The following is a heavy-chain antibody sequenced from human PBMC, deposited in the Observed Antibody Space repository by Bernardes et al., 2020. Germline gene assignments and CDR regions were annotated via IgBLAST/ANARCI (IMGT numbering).Heavy chain of an antibody. Sequence: ASVKVSCKASGYAFTKYAINWVRQAPGQGLEWIGWINTNTGNSDYAQDFSGRFVFTLDTSVSTAYLEISSLTAGDSAVYYCARYTTTMMTCHSWSQETRVTVSS. J-gene: IGHJ5*01. CDR2: INTNTGNS. CDR1: GYAFTKYA. CDR3: ARYTTTMMTCHS. D-gene: IGHD4-17*01. V-gene: IGHV7-4-1*02.